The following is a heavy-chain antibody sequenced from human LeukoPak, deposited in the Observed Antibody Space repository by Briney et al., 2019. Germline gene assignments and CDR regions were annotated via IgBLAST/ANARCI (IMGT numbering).Heavy chain of an antibody. Sequence: GGSLSLSCAASGFTVSSNYMSWVRQAPGKGLEWVSVIYSGGSTYYADSVKGRFTISRHNSKNTLYLQMNSLRAEDTAVYYCARGATGARITMVRGVIFDYWGQGTLVTVSS. V-gene: IGHV3-53*04. D-gene: IGHD3-10*01. CDR2: IYSGGST. CDR1: GFTVSSNY. J-gene: IGHJ4*02. CDR3: ARGATGARITMVRGVIFDY.